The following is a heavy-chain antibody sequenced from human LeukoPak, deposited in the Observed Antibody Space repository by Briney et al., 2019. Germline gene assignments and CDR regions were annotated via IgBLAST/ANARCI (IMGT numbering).Heavy chain of an antibody. V-gene: IGHV4-4*09. CDR3: ARQDYWGWFAP. Sequence: PSETLSLTCTVSGTSITNYYWAWIRQTPGKGLEWIGYLHPDGSTKYKPSLKSRGAISVDTSNNQFSLKVTSMTAADTAVYYCARQDYWGWFAPWGQGPLVIVSS. D-gene: IGHD3-16*01. CDR1: GTSITNYY. CDR2: LHPDGST. J-gene: IGHJ5*02.